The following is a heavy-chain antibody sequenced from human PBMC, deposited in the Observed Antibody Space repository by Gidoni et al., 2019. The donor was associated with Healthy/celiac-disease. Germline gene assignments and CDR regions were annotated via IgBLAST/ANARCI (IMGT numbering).Heavy chain of an antibody. Sequence: QLQLQESGPGLVKPSETLSPTCTVSGGSISSSNYYWGWIRQPPGKGLEWIGSIYYSGSTYYNPSLKSRVTISVDTSKNQFSLKLSSVTAADTAVYYCARPIVVVPAALLYYYMDVWGKGTTVTVSS. CDR3: ARPIVVVPAALLYYYMDV. D-gene: IGHD2-2*01. V-gene: IGHV4-39*01. J-gene: IGHJ6*03. CDR1: GGSISSSNYY. CDR2: IYYSGST.